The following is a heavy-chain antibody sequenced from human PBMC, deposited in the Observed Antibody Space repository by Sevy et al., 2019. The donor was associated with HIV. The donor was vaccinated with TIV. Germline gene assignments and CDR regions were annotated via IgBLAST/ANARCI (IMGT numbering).Heavy chain of an antibody. V-gene: IGHV3-30*04. CDR2: ISYDGNNK. J-gene: IGHJ6*02. CDR1: GFTFSSYA. CDR3: ARDGSSGGLFLMDYYYFGMDV. Sequence: GGSLRLSCAASGFTFSSYAMHWVRQAPGKGLEWVAVISYDGNNKYQADSVKDRFTISRDNSKNTLYLQMNSLRAEDTAVYYCARDGSSGGLFLMDYYYFGMDVWGQGTTVTVSS. D-gene: IGHD3-16*01.